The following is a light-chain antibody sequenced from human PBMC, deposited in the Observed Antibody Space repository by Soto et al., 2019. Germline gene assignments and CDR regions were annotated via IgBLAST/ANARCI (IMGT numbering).Light chain of an antibody. Sequence: VGTQPPSASGTPGQRVTISCSGNGSSIGTNTVNWYRQLPGTAPKLLIYGNNQRPSGVPDRFSGSKSGTSASLAISGLQSEDEAEYYCAAWDGSLNNVLFGGGTKVTVL. CDR1: GSSIGTNT. CDR2: GNN. CDR3: AAWDGSLNNVL. V-gene: IGLV1-44*01. J-gene: IGLJ2*01.